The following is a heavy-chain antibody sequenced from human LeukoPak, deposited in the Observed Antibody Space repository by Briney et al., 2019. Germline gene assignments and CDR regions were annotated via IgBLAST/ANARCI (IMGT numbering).Heavy chain of an antibody. CDR3: ARHEDSSSWYRGYYFDY. V-gene: IGHV4-30-2*01. CDR2: IYHSGST. Sequence: SQTLSLTCTVSGGSISSGGYYWSWIRQPPGKGLEWIGFIYHSGSTYYNPSLKSRVTISVDTSKNQFSLKLSSVTAADTAVYYCARHEDSSSWYRGYYFDYWGQGTLVTVSS. J-gene: IGHJ4*02. D-gene: IGHD6-13*01. CDR1: GGSISSGGYY.